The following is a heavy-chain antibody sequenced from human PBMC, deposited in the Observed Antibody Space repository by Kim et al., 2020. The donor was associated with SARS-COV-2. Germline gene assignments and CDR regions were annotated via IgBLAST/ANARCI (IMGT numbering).Heavy chain of an antibody. CDR1: GYTFTSYY. CDR3: AKTVRRIDSSGYYYQRAEYFQH. Sequence: ASVKVSCKASGYTFTSYYMHWVRQAPGQGLEWMGIINPSGGSTSYAQKFQGRVTMTRDTSTSTVYMELSSLRSEDTAVYYCAKTVRRIDSSGYYYQRAEYFQHWGQGTLVTVPS. J-gene: IGHJ1*01. D-gene: IGHD3-22*01. CDR2: INPSGGST. V-gene: IGHV1-46*01.